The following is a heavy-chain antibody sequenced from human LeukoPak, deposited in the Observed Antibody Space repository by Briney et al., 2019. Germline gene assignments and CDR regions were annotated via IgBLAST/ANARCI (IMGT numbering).Heavy chain of an antibody. CDR3: ARDRPAGNTGHSHDY. D-gene: IGHD2-2*01. Sequence: PSETLSLTCAVYGGSFSGYYWSWIRQPPGKGLEWIGEINHSGSTNYNPSLKSRVTISVDTSKNQFSLKLSSVTAADTAVYYCARDRPAGNTGHSHDYWGQGTLVIVSS. CDR1: GGSFSGYY. V-gene: IGHV4-34*01. J-gene: IGHJ4*02. CDR2: INHSGST.